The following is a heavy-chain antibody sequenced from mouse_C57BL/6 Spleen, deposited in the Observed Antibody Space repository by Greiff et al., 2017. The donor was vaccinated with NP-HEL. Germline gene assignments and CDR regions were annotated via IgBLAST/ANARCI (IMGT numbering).Heavy chain of an antibody. D-gene: IGHD1-1*01. V-gene: IGHV1-19*01. CDR2: IIPYNGGT. CDR1: GYTFTDYY. J-gene: IGHJ4*01. Sequence: VQLQQSGPVLVKPGDSVKLSCTASGYTFTDYYMNWVKQSHGKSLEWIGVIIPYNGGTSYNQKFKGKATLTVDTSSSPAYLELNSLTSEDSAVFYCARYYGSSNAMDDWGQGTSVTVSS. CDR3: ARYYGSSNAMDD.